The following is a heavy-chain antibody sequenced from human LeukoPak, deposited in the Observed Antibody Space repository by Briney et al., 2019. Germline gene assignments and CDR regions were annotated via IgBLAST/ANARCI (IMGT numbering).Heavy chain of an antibody. Sequence: GGSLRLSCAASGFTFSSYAMHWVRQAPGKGLEYVSAISSNGGSTYYADSVKGRFTISRDNSNNTLYLQMGSLRAEDMAVYYCARGGEGNGGYVLYYFDYWGQGTLVTVSS. CDR3: ARGGEGNGGYVLYYFDY. D-gene: IGHD5-12*01. J-gene: IGHJ4*02. CDR1: GFTFSSYA. V-gene: IGHV3-64*02. CDR2: ISSNGGST.